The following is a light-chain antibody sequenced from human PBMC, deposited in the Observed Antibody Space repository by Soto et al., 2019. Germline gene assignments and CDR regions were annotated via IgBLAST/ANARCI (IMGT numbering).Light chain of an antibody. J-gene: IGKJ3*01. CDR3: QQLNIFLPVFT. CDR1: QGIRSY. Sequence: DIQLTQSPFFLSASVGDRVTITCRASQGIRSYLAWYQQRPGKAPELLIYGASTLRTGVASRFSGSGSGTVFTLTISGLQPEDFATEFCQQLNIFLPVFTFCPGTKVDIK. CDR2: GAS. V-gene: IGKV1-9*01.